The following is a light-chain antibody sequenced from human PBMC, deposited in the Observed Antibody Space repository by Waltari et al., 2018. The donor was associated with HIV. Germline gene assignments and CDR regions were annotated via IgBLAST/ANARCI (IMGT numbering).Light chain of an antibody. V-gene: IGKV3-15*01. CDR1: QSVRSS. CDR2: STS. Sequence: EIVMTQSPATLSVSPGERATLSCQASQSVRSSVDWYQQRPGQAPRPLIYSTSIRATGIPARFSGSGSETEFTLTISNLQSEDFAVYYCHQHSNWPLAITFGQGTRLQIK. J-gene: IGKJ5*01. CDR3: HQHSNWPLAIT.